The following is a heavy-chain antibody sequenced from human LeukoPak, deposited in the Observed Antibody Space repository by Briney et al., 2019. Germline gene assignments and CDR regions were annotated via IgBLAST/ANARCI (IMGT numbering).Heavy chain of an antibody. CDR3: ARLYYYDSSGYYGY. J-gene: IGHJ4*02. CDR1: GGSISSSPYY. CDR2: IYYSGST. V-gene: IGHV4-39*07. Sequence: PSETLSLTCTVSGGSISSSPYYWGWIRQPPGKGLEWIGSIYYSGSTYYNPSLKSRVTISVDTSKNQFSLKLSSVTAADTAVYYCARLYYYDSSGYYGYWGQGTLVTVSS. D-gene: IGHD3-22*01.